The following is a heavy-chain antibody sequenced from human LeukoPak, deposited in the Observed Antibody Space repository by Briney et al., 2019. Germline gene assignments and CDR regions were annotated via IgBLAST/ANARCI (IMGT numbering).Heavy chain of an antibody. D-gene: IGHD3-9*01. V-gene: IGHV3-48*04. CDR2: ISSSSSTI. J-gene: IGHJ4*02. CDR1: GFTFSSYS. Sequence: PGGSLRLSCAASGFTFSSYSMNWVRQAPGKGLDWVSYISSSSSTIFYADSVKGRFTISRDNTRNSLFLQMNSLRTEDTAVYYCARGGRSTYFDWSPDYWGQGTLVTVSS. CDR3: ARGGRSTYFDWSPDY.